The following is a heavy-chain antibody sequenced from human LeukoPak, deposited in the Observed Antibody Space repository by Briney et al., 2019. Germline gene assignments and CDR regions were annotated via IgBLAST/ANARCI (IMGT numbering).Heavy chain of an antibody. CDR2: INPNSGGT. D-gene: IGHD6-19*01. CDR1: GYTFTGYY. CDR3: ARSSVAGTIYRGDRFDP. Sequence: ASVKVSCKASGYTFTGYYMHWVRQAPGQGLEWMGWINPNSGGTNYAQKFQGRVTMTTDTSTSTAYMELRSLRSDDTAVYYCARSSVAGTIYRGDRFDPWGQGTLVTVSS. J-gene: IGHJ5*02. V-gene: IGHV1-2*02.